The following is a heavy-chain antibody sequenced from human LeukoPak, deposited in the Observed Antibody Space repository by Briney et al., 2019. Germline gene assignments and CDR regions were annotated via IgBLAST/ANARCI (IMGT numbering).Heavy chain of an antibody. J-gene: IGHJ4*02. CDR3: ARGQYTDGLSY. Sequence: GGSLRLSCAASGFTFSTYWMTWVRKAPGKGLEWAAIIKPDGSEKYYVDSVKGRFTISRDNAENSLFLQMNGLRPEDTAVFYCARGQYTDGLSYRGQGTLVTVSS. CDR1: GFTFSTYW. CDR2: IKPDGSEK. D-gene: IGHD5-24*01. V-gene: IGHV3-7*03.